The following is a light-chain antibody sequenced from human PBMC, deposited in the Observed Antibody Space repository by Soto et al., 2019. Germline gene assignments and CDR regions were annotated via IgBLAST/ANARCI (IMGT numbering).Light chain of an antibody. CDR1: QSVSSN. CDR2: DAS. J-gene: IGKJ5*01. CDR3: QQYQNWPIT. Sequence: IVMPQSPATLSVSPGDRATLSCTASQSVSSNLAWRQQKPGQAPRILLYDASPRATGISARVSGRGSGTECTLTISSLQPEDVAVYYCQQYQNWPITVGQGTRLEIK. V-gene: IGKV3-15*01.